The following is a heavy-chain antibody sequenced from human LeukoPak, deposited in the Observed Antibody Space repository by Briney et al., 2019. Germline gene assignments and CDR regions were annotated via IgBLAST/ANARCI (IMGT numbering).Heavy chain of an antibody. V-gene: IGHV1-46*01. J-gene: IGHJ4*02. Sequence: GASVKVSCKASVYTFTSYYMHWVRQAPGQGLEWMGIINPSGGSTSYAQKFQGRVTMTRDTSTSTVYMELSSLRSEDTAVYYCGGSSGWFAPFDYWGQGTLVTVSS. CDR2: INPSGGST. CDR3: GGSSGWFAPFDY. D-gene: IGHD6-19*01. CDR1: VYTFTSYY.